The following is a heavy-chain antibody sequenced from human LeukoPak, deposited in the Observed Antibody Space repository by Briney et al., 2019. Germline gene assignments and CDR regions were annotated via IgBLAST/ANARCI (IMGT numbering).Heavy chain of an antibody. Sequence: SETLSLTCTVSGGSISGSYWSWIRQPPGKGLEWIGYIYYSGSTNYNPSLKSRVTISVDTSKNQFSLKLSSVTAADTAVYYCARGVNTASFDYWGQGTLVTVSS. CDR2: IYYSGST. CDR3: ARGVNTASFDY. CDR1: GGSISGSY. V-gene: IGHV4-59*01. J-gene: IGHJ4*02. D-gene: IGHD5-18*01.